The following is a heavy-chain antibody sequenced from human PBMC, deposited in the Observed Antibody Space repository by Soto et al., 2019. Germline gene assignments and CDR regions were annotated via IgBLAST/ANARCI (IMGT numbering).Heavy chain of an antibody. V-gene: IGHV4-61*01. J-gene: IGHJ4*02. Sequence: QVQLQESGPGLVKPSETLSLTCTVPGGSVSIGTYYWSWIRQPPGKGLEWIGFIHYSGSTNYNPSLTSRVTMSVDTSKNQFSLELTSVNAADTAVYYCTRGGDAYKNGHWGQGTLVTVSS. CDR2: IHYSGST. CDR1: GGSVSIGTYY. D-gene: IGHD2-21*01. CDR3: TRGGDAYKNGH.